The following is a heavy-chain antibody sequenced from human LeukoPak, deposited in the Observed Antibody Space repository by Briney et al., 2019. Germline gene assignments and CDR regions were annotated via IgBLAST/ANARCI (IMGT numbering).Heavy chain of an antibody. CDR2: ISSSSSYI. D-gene: IGHD6-13*01. V-gene: IGHV3-21*01. J-gene: IGHJ6*03. Sequence: GGSLRLSCAASGFTFSSYSMNWVRQALGKGLEWVSSISSSSSYIYYADSVKGRFTISRDNAKNSLYLQMNSLRAEDTAVYYCARDRWQQLVRGGYYYMDVWGKGTTVTVSS. CDR1: GFTFSSYS. CDR3: ARDRWQQLVRGGYYYMDV.